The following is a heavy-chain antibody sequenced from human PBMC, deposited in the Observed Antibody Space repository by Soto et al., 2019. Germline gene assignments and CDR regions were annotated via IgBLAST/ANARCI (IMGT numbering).Heavy chain of an antibody. CDR3: AKDRGLWFGELFSPPLFDP. CDR1: GFTFSSYA. D-gene: IGHD3-10*01. V-gene: IGHV3-23*01. Sequence: PGGSLRLSCAASGFTFSSYAMSWVRQAPGKGLEWVSAISGSGGSTYYADSVKGRFTISRDNSKNTLYLQMNSLRAEDTAVYYCAKDRGLWFGELFSPPLFDPRGQGTPVTVSS. CDR2: ISGSGGST. J-gene: IGHJ5*02.